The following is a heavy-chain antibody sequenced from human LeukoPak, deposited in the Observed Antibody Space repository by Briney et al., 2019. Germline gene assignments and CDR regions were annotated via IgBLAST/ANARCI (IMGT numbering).Heavy chain of an antibody. Sequence: GGSLRLSCAASGFTFSSYGMHWVRQAPGQGLEWMGWINPNSGGTNYAQKFQGRVTMTRDTSISTAYMELSRLRSDDTAVYYCARKGPATTHFDYWGQGTLVTVSS. D-gene: IGHD1-26*01. CDR3: ARKGPATTHFDY. V-gene: IGHV1-2*02. J-gene: IGHJ4*02. CDR1: GFTFSSYG. CDR2: INPNSGGT.